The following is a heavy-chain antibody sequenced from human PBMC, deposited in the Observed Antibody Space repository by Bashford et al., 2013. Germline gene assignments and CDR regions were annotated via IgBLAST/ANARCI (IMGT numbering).Heavy chain of an antibody. CDR1: GDTFTDYY. J-gene: IGHJ6*02. D-gene: IGHD5-18*01. CDR3: ASWSGYSYGYHGTYNGMDV. CDR2: INPSRGTT. Sequence: ASVKVSCKASGDTFTDYYMHWVRQAPGQGLEWMAMINPSRGTTSYAQMFQGRVTMTSDSSTSTVYMELTSLRSEDTAMYYCASWSGYSYGYHGTYNGMDVWGQGATVTVSS. V-gene: IGHV1-46*01.